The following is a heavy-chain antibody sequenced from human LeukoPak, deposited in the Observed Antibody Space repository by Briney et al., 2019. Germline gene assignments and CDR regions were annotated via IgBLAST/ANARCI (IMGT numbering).Heavy chain of an antibody. CDR3: ARWAIGIDY. V-gene: IGHV4-4*02. D-gene: IGHD3-22*01. J-gene: IGHJ4*02. CDR1: GGSISSSCW. CDR2: IYHSGST. Sequence: PSETLSLTCAVSGGSISSSCWWSWVRQPPGKGLEWIGEIYHSGSTNYNQSLKSRVAMSVDKSKSQFSLMLSSVTAADTAVYYCARWAIGIDYWGQGILVTVSS.